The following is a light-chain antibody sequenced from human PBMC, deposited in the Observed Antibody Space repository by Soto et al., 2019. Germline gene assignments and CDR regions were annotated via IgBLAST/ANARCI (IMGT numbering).Light chain of an antibody. Sequence: IGLTQSPATMSLSPGERAPLSCGASERVSSSYVAWYQMKAGLAPRLLIHDASTRASGIPYRFRGSKSGTDFTLTIRGLEPEDAALYYCQQYGSSPITFGQGTRLE. CDR3: QQYGSSPIT. V-gene: IGKV3D-20*01. CDR2: DAS. J-gene: IGKJ5*01. CDR1: ERVSSSY.